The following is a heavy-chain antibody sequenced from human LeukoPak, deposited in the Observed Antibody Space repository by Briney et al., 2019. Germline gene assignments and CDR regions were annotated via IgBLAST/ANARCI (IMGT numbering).Heavy chain of an antibody. J-gene: IGHJ6*02. D-gene: IGHD5/OR15-5a*01. CDR2: FDPEDGET. CDR3: ARQGPSVYYYGMDV. V-gene: IGHV1-24*01. CDR1: GYTLTELS. Sequence: GASVKVSCKVSGYTLTELSMHWVRQAPGKGLEWMGGFDPEDGETIYAQKFQGRVTMTEDTSTDTAYMELSSLRSEDTAVYYCARQGPSVYYYGMDVWGQGTTVTVSS.